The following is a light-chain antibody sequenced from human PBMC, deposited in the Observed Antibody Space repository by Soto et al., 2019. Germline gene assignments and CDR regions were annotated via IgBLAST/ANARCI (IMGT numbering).Light chain of an antibody. CDR3: QQYGSSPWT. V-gene: IGKV3-20*01. Sequence: EIVLTQSPGTLSLSPGERATLSCRASQSITNNYLAWYQQKPGQAPRLLIYLASNRAAGIPDRFSGSGSGADFTLTINSLEPEDFAVYHCQQYGSSPWTFGQGTKVDIK. J-gene: IGKJ1*01. CDR2: LAS. CDR1: QSITNNY.